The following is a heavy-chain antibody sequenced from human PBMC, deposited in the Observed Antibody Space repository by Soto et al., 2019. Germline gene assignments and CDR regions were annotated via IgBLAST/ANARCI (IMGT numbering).Heavy chain of an antibody. J-gene: IGHJ6*02. Sequence: EVQLVESGGGLVKPGGSLRLSCAASGFTFSSYSMNWVRQAPGKGLEWVSSISSSSSYIYYADAVKGRFTISRDNAKNSLYLQMNSLRAEDTAVYYCAREMALGSYGMDVWGQGTTVTVSS. CDR2: ISSSSSYI. D-gene: IGHD1-26*01. V-gene: IGHV3-21*01. CDR3: AREMALGSYGMDV. CDR1: GFTFSSYS.